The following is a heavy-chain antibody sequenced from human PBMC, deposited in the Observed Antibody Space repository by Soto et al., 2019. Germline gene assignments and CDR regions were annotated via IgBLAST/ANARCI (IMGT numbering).Heavy chain of an antibody. V-gene: IGHV4-31*03. D-gene: IGHD2-2*01. Sequence: TSETLSLTCTVSGGSISSGGYYWSWIRQHPGKGLEWIGYIYYSGSTYYNPSLKSRVTISVDTSKNQFSLKLSSVTAADTAVYYCARGWGYCSSTSCYVWFDPWGQGTLVTVSS. J-gene: IGHJ5*02. CDR2: IYYSGST. CDR1: GGSISSGGYY. CDR3: ARGWGYCSSTSCYVWFDP.